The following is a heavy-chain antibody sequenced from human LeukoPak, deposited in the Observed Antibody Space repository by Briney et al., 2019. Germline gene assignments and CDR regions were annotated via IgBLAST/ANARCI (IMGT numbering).Heavy chain of an antibody. CDR3: AKAPVTTCRGAYCYPFDY. V-gene: IGHV3-7*03. J-gene: IGHJ4*02. D-gene: IGHD2-21*01. Sequence: PGGSLRLSCAASGFTFSSYWMSWVRQAPGKGLEWVANIKQDGSEKYYVDSVKGRFTISRDSSKNTLFPQMNRLRPEDAAVYYCAKAPVTTCRGAYCYPFDYWGQGTLVTVSS. CDR2: IKQDGSEK. CDR1: GFTFSSYW.